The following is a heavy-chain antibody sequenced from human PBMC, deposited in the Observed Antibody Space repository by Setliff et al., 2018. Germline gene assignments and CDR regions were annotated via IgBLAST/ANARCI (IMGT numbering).Heavy chain of an antibody. Sequence: ASVKVSCKASGNSFTSNDINWVRQATGQGPEWMGWLNPSSGNTGYAPKFQGRVTITRSTSLSTAYMELSSLRSEDTAIYYCARAHSGSDFHDPFDIWGQGTMVTVSS. CDR3: ARAHSGSDFHDPFDI. V-gene: IGHV1-8*03. J-gene: IGHJ3*02. CDR2: LNPSSGNT. CDR1: GNSFTSND. D-gene: IGHD1-26*01.